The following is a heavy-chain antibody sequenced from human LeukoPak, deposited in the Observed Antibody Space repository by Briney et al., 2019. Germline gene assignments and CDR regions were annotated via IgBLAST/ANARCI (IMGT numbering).Heavy chain of an antibody. CDR3: ARSYYYDSRGAFDI. J-gene: IGHJ3*02. CDR1: GGSISSYY. Sequence: SETLSLTCTVSGGSISSYYGSWIRQPPGKGLECIGYIYYSGSTNYNPSLKSRVTISVDTPKNQFSLKLSSVTAADTAVYYCARSYYYDSRGAFDIWGQGTMVTVSS. CDR2: IYYSGST. V-gene: IGHV4-59*01. D-gene: IGHD3-22*01.